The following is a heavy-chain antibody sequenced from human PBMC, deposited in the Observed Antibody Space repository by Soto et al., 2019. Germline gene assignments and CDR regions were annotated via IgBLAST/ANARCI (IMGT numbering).Heavy chain of an antibody. Sequence: PGGSLRLSCAASGLTVSSSYMSWVRQAPGKGLQWVSVIYSAGSTYYANSVKGRFTISRDISTNMVYLQMSSLTDEDTAVYYCARAREPKYSSAIFFDIRGQGALVTVSS. CDR2: IYSAGST. CDR1: GLTVSSSY. V-gene: IGHV3-53*01. J-gene: IGHJ4*02. D-gene: IGHD5-18*01. CDR3: ARAREPKYSSAIFFDI.